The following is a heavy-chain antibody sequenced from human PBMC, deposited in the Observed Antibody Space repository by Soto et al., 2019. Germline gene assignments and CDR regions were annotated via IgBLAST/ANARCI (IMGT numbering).Heavy chain of an antibody. CDR2: IYYSGST. CDR3: ARGISSRDGNYYYYYYMDV. V-gene: IGHV4-59*01. D-gene: IGHD1-20*01. J-gene: IGHJ6*03. Sequence: SETLSLTCTVSGGSISSYYWSWIRQPPGKGLEWIGYIYYSGSTNYNPSLKSRVTISVDTSKNQFSLKLSSVTAADTAVYYCARGISSRDGNYYYYYYMDVWGKGTTVTVSS. CDR1: GGSISSYY.